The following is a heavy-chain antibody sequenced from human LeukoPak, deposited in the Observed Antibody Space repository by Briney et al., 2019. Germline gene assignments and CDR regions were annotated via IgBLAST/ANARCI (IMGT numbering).Heavy chain of an antibody. J-gene: IGHJ4*02. Sequence: PGGSLRLSCAASGFTFSSYGMHWVRQAPGKGLEWVAFIRYDGSNKYYADSVKGRFTISRDNSKNTVSLQMNSLRSEDTAVYYCAKDKAGLHSSGCYDSWGQGALVTVSS. CDR3: AKDKAGLHSSGCYDS. D-gene: IGHD6-19*01. CDR2: IRYDGSNK. CDR1: GFTFSSYG. V-gene: IGHV3-30*02.